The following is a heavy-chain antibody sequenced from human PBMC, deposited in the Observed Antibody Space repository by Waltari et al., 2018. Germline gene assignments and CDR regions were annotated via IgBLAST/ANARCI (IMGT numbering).Heavy chain of an antibody. J-gene: IGHJ3*02. CDR1: GGSISSSSYY. Sequence: QLQLQESGPGLVKPSETLSLTCTVSGGSISSSSYYWGWIRQPPGKGLEWIGSIYYSGGTYYNPSLKSRVTISVDTSKNQFSLKLSSVTAADTAVYYCARHGEDLVAFDIWGQGTMVTVSS. CDR3: ARHGEDLVAFDI. V-gene: IGHV4-39*01. D-gene: IGHD3-3*01. CDR2: IYYSGGT.